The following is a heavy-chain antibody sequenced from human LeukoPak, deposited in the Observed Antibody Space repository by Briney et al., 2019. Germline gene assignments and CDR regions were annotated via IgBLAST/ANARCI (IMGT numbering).Heavy chain of an antibody. CDR3: AKDRGVYSSSGDPFDY. J-gene: IGHJ4*02. D-gene: IGHD6-13*01. CDR2: ISGSGGST. CDR1: GITFSNSA. V-gene: IGHV3-23*01. Sequence: GGSLRLSCVPSGITFSNSALSWVRQAPGKGLEWVSAISGSGGSTYYADSVKGRFTISRDNSKNTLYLQMNSLRAEDTAVYYCAKDRGVYSSSGDPFDYWGQGTLVTVSS.